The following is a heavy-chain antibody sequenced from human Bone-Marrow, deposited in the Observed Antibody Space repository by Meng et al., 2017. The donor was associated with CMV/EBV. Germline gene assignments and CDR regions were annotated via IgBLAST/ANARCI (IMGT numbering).Heavy chain of an antibody. Sequence: ASVKVSCKASGYTFTSYDINWVRQATGQGLEWMGWMNPNSGNTGYAQKFQGRVTMIRNTSISTAYMELSSLRSEDTAVYYCASVATIYDAFDIWGQGTMVAVSS. CDR1: GYTFTSYD. V-gene: IGHV1-8*01. J-gene: IGHJ3*02. CDR3: ASVATIYDAFDI. CDR2: MNPNSGNT. D-gene: IGHD5-24*01.